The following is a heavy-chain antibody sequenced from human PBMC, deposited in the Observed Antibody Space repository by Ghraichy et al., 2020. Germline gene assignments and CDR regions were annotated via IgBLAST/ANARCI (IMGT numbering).Heavy chain of an antibody. V-gene: IGHV4-34*12. CDR1: GGSFNSYS. Sequence: SETLSLTCGFYGGSFNSYSWTWIRQPPGQGLEWIGEIMHSGRTNYNPSLKSRVTISVDTSKNQFSLSLRSVTAADTAVYYCARVTRTRLKYVMDVWGQGTWVAVSS. D-gene: IGHD1-14*01. CDR2: IMHSGRT. CDR3: ARVTRTRLKYVMDV. J-gene: IGHJ6*02.